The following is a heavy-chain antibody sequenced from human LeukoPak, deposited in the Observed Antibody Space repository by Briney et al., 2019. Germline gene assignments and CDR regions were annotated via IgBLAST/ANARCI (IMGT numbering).Heavy chain of an antibody. D-gene: IGHD6-19*01. V-gene: IGHV3-7*01. CDR3: AREAGEQWLGLDY. J-gene: IGHJ4*02. CDR1: GFTFSSYW. CDR2: IKQDGSEK. Sequence: PGGSLRLSCAASGFTFSSYWMSWVRQAPGKGLEWVANIKQDGSEKYYVDSVKGRFTISRDNAKNSLYLQMNSLRAEDTAVYYCAREAGEQWLGLDYWGQGTLVTVSS.